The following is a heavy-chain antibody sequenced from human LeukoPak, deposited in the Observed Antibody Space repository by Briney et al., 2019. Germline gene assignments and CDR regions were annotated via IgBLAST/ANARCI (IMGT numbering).Heavy chain of an antibody. CDR1: GFNVGRNY. J-gene: IGHJ4*02. Sequence: PGGSLRLSCAASGFNVGRNYMSWVRQAPGKGLEWVSYISSSGSTIYYADSVKGRFTISRDNAKNSLYLQMNSLRAEDTAVYYCARDSARYSYGFDCWGQGTLVTVSS. CDR3: ARDSARYSYGFDC. CDR2: ISSSGSTI. V-gene: IGHV3-48*03. D-gene: IGHD5-18*01.